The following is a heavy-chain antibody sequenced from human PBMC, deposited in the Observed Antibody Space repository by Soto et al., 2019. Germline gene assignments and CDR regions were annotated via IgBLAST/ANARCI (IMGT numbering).Heavy chain of an antibody. CDR1: GGPISSYY. Sequence: SETLSLTCTVSGGPISSYYWSWIRQPPGEGLEWIGYIYYSGSTNYNPSLKSRVTISVDTSKNQFSLKLSSVTAADTAVYYCARGYYYDRRDYDYWGQGTLVTVSS. CDR3: ARGYYYDRRDYDY. D-gene: IGHD3-22*01. J-gene: IGHJ4*02. V-gene: IGHV4-59*08. CDR2: IYYSGST.